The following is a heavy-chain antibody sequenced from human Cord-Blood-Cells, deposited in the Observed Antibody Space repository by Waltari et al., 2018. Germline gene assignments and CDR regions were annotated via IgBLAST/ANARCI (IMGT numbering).Heavy chain of an antibody. D-gene: IGHD2-2*01. CDR1: GGSFSGYY. CDR2: INHSGST. J-gene: IGHJ4*02. V-gene: IGHV4-34*01. Sequence: QVQLQKWGAGLLKPSETLSLTCAAYGGSFSGYYWSWIRQPPGKGLEWIWEINHSGSTIYKPSDKSRVTRSVDTSKNKCYLKVSNVTAADTAVYYYSRSRCSSTSCYFDYWGQGTLVTVSS. CDR3: SRSRCSSTSCYFDY.